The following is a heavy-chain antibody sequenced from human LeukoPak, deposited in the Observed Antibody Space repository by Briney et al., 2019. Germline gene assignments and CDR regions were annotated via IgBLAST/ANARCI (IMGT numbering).Heavy chain of an antibody. J-gene: IGHJ6*02. V-gene: IGHV3-74*01. CDR1: GFTFSTYW. Sequence: GGSLRLSCAASGFTFSTYWMHWVRQGPGKGLVWVSRLRGDGSSTSYADSVKGRFTISRDNAKNTLYLQMNSLRAEDTAVYYCARGDIAAAYYYYGMDVWGQGTTVTVSS. D-gene: IGHD6-13*01. CDR2: LRGDGSST. CDR3: ARGDIAAAYYYYGMDV.